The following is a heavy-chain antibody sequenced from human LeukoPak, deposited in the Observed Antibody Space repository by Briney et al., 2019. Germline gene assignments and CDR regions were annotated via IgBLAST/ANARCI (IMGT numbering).Heavy chain of an antibody. Sequence: ASVKVSCKASGYTFTSYDINWVRQATGQGLEWKGWMNPKSGSTGYAQKFQGRVTITRNTSISTAYMELSSLRSEDTAVYYCARALTTVTTRYGREVRDYYYYYMDVWGKGTTVTVSS. CDR1: GYTFTSYD. J-gene: IGHJ6*03. CDR3: ARALTTVTTRYGREVRDYYYYYMDV. D-gene: IGHD4-11*01. V-gene: IGHV1-8*03. CDR2: MNPKSGST.